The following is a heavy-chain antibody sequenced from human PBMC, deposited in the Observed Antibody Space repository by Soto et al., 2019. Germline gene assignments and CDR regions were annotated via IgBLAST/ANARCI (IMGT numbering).Heavy chain of an antibody. V-gene: IGHV3-30*03. J-gene: IGHJ4*02. CDR1: GFTFSNYG. D-gene: IGHD3-16*02. Sequence: QVQLVESGGGVVQRGRSLRLSCAASGFTFSNYGMHWVRQAPGKGLEWVAVISYDGSNKYYADSVKGRFTISRDNSKNTLYLQMNSLRAEDTAVYYCAIENYDYVWGSYPLPDYWGQGTLVTVSS. CDR3: AIENYDYVWGSYPLPDY. CDR2: ISYDGSNK.